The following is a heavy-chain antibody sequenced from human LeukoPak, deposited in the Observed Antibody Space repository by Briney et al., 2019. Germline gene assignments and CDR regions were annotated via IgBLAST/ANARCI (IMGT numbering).Heavy chain of an antibody. J-gene: IGHJ4*02. CDR3: ASARGTYYYGSGSYYFFDY. V-gene: IGHV4-39*01. CDR2: IYYSGST. D-gene: IGHD3-10*01. Sequence: SETLSLTCTVSGGSISSSSYYWGWIRQPPGKGLEWIGSIYYSGSTYYNPSLKSRVTISVDTSKNQFSLKLSSVTAADTAVYYCASARGTYYYGSGSYYFFDYWGQGTLVTVSS. CDR1: GGSISSSSYY.